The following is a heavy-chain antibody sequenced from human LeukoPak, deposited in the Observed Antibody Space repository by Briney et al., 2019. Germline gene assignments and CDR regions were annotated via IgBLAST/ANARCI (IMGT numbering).Heavy chain of an antibody. Sequence: PGGSLRLSCTASGFTFSSYAMSRGRQAPGNGLDSFSPISGSDGSTYYADSVKGRFTISRDNSKNTLYLQMNSLRAEDTAVYYCAKQLTETARNYYYGMDVWGQGTTVTVSS. CDR2: ISGSDGST. D-gene: IGHD2-2*01. CDR3: AKQLTETARNYYYGMDV. V-gene: IGHV3-23*01. J-gene: IGHJ6*02. CDR1: GFTFSSYA.